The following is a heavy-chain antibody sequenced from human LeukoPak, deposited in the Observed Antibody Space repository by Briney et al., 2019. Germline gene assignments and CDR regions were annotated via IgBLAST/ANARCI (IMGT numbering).Heavy chain of an antibody. V-gene: IGHV3-21*01. Sequence: GGSLRLSCAASGFTFSSFDMNWVRQAPGKGLEWVSSISTSSRYIYYRDSVKGRFTISRDDAKNSLYLQMNSLRVEDTAVYYCARADCSCSTCYLRGRWFDPWGQGTLVTVSS. CDR3: ARADCSCSTCYLRGRWFDP. J-gene: IGHJ5*02. CDR1: GFTFSSFD. CDR2: ISTSSRYI. D-gene: IGHD2-2*01.